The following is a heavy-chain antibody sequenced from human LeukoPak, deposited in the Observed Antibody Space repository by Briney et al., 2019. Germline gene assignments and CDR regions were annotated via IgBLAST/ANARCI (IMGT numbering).Heavy chain of an antibody. J-gene: IGHJ4*02. D-gene: IGHD3-22*01. V-gene: IGHV4-34*01. CDR2: INHRGHP. Sequence: SETLSLTCAVYGGSFTGYHWNWIRQSPQRGLEWIGEINHRGHPHYNPSLESRLTISVDTSKNQFSLTLKSMTAADTAVYFCARDPTTVVIVPYYFDFWGQGTPVTVSS. CDR1: GGSFTGYH. CDR3: ARDPTTVVIVPYYFDF.